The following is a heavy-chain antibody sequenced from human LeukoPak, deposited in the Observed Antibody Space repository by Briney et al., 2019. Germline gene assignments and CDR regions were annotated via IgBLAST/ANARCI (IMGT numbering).Heavy chain of an antibody. V-gene: IGHV3-64*01. CDR1: GFTFSTGA. Sequence: GGSLRLSCAASGFTFSTGAMHWVRQAQGKGLEYVAAISGNGDSTYYANSVKGRFTISRDNSKNTLYLHMGSLRPEDMAVYYCVREVYDGNWFDPWGQGTLVTVSS. CDR2: ISGNGDST. D-gene: IGHD3-3*01. J-gene: IGHJ5*02. CDR3: VREVYDGNWFDP.